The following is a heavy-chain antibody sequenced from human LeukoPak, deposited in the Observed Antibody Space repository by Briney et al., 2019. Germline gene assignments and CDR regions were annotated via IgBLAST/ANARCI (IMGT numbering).Heavy chain of an antibody. Sequence: GGSLRLSCAASGFTFSSYAMHWVRQAPGKGLEWVAVISHDGSNKYYADSVKGRFTISRDNSKNTLYLQMNSLRAEDTAVYYXXRGXEYDFWSGYYTMYYFDYWGQGTLVTVSS. D-gene: IGHD3-3*01. V-gene: IGHV3-30-3*01. CDR1: GFTFSSYA. CDR2: ISHDGSNK. CDR3: XRGXEYDFWSGYYTMYYFDY. J-gene: IGHJ4*02.